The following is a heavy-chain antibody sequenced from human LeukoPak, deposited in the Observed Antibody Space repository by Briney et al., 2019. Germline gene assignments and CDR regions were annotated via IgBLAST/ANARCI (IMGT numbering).Heavy chain of an antibody. D-gene: IGHD4-17*01. Sequence: PGGSLRLSCAASGFTFSNAWMSWVRQAPGKGLEWVGRIKSKTDGGTTDYAAPVKGRFTISRDDSKNALYLQMNSLKTEDTAVYYCTTDGSQGYGELDYWGQGTLVTVSS. V-gene: IGHV3-15*01. J-gene: IGHJ4*02. CDR2: IKSKTDGGTT. CDR1: GFTFSNAW. CDR3: TTDGSQGYGELDY.